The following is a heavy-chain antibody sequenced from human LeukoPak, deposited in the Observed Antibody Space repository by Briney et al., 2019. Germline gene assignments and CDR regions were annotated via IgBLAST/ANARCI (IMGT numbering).Heavy chain of an antibody. Sequence: PSETLSLTCTISGASIDSYYWSWIRQPPGKGLEWIGYMYYSGTTNYNPSLKRRVTISVDTSKNQFSLKLSSVTAADTAVYYCARTRYYYNSRSYGAPYYFDYWGQGTLVTVSS. V-gene: IGHV4-59*08. CDR2: MYYSGTT. J-gene: IGHJ4*02. CDR3: ARTRYYYNSRSYGAPYYFDY. D-gene: IGHD3-10*01. CDR1: GASIDSYY.